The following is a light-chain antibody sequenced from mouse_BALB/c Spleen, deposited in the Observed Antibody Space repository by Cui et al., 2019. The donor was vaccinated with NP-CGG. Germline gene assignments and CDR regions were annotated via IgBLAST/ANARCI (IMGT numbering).Light chain of an antibody. CDR3: ALWYSNHWV. CDR2: GTN. Sequence: QAVVTQVSAFTTSPGETVTLTCRSSTGAVTTSNYANWVQEKPDHLFTGLIGGTNNRAPGVPARFSGSLIGDKAARTITGAQTEDETIYFCALWYSNHWVFGGGTKLTVL. J-gene: IGLJ1*01. CDR1: TGAVTTSNY. V-gene: IGLV1*01.